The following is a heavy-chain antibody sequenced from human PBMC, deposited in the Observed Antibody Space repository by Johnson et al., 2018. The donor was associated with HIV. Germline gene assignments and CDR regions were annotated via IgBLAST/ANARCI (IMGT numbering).Heavy chain of an antibody. CDR3: ARDSTPWGGDYVGYAFDL. Sequence: QVQLVESGGGLVKPGGSLRLSCAASGFSFSDYYMSWIRQAPGKGLAWVSYISSSGTTKYYADSVKGRFTISRDNTKNSLFLLMNSLRPEDTAVYYCARDSTPWGGDYVGYAFDLWGQGTMVTVSS. V-gene: IGHV3-11*04. J-gene: IGHJ3*01. CDR1: GFSFSDYY. CDR2: ISSSGTTK. D-gene: IGHD4-17*01.